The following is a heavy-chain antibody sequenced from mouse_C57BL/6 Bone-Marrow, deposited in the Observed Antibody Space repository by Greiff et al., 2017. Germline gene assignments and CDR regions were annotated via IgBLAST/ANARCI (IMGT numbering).Heavy chain of an antibody. CDR1: GYAFSSSW. CDR2: IYPGDGDT. Sequence: VKLQQSGPELVKPGASVKISCKASGYAFSSSWMNWVKQRPGKGLEWIGRIYPGDGDTNYNGKFKGKATLTADKSSSTAYMQLSSLTSEDSAVYFCARSFMTTVVARDWYFDVWGTGTTVTVSS. V-gene: IGHV1-82*01. CDR3: ARSFMTTVVARDWYFDV. D-gene: IGHD1-1*01. J-gene: IGHJ1*03.